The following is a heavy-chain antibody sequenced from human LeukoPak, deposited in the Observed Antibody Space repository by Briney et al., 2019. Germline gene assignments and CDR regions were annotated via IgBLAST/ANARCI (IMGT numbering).Heavy chain of an antibody. Sequence: SETLSLTCTVSGGSIRSYYWTWIRQPPGKGLEWIGSIYYDGSTNYNPSLKSRVTISLDTPKNQFSLKLSSVTAADTAVYYCARDGGYGSGSALWGQGTLITVSS. J-gene: IGHJ4*02. CDR3: ARDGGYGSGSAL. CDR1: GGSIRSYY. CDR2: IYYDGST. V-gene: IGHV4-59*01. D-gene: IGHD3-10*01.